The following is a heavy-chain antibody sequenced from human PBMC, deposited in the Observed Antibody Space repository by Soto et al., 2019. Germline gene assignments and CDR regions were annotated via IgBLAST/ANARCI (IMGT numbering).Heavy chain of an antibody. D-gene: IGHD4-17*01. CDR3: ARVATVVPYFDY. Sequence: SETLSLTCTVSGGSISSGDYYWSWIRQPPGKGLEWIGYIYYSGSTYYNPSLKSRVTISVDTSKNQFSLKLSSVTAADTAVYYCARVATVVPYFDYWGQGTLVTVSS. CDR1: GGSISSGDYY. J-gene: IGHJ4*02. V-gene: IGHV4-30-4*01. CDR2: IYYSGST.